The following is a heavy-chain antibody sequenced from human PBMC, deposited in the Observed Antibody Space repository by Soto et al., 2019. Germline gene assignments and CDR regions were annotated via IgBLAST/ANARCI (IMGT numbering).Heavy chain of an antibody. D-gene: IGHD2-15*01. CDR3: AREISGGGSLNWFDP. J-gene: IGHJ5*02. CDR2: VSPKSGGT. Sequence: ASVKVSCKASGYNFSDYYIHCVRQAPGQGLEWLGWVSPKSGGTNYAQKFKGRVTMTRDTSSNTVYMDLSGVKSDDTSFFYCAREISGGGSLNWFDPWGQGTLVTVSS. CDR1: GYNFSDYY. V-gene: IGHV1-2*02.